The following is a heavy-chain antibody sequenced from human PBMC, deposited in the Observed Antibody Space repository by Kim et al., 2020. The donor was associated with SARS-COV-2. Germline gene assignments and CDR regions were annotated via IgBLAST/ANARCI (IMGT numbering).Heavy chain of an antibody. V-gene: IGHV3-43*02. CDR1: GFTFDDYA. CDR2: ISGDGGST. D-gene: IGHD3-3*01. J-gene: IGHJ6*02. CDR3: AKDRILTYYDFWSGYYPGGGFYYYYGMDV. Sequence: GGSLRLSCAASGFTFDDYAMHWVRQAPGKGLEWVSLISGDGGSTYYADSVKGRFTISRDNSKNSLYLQMNSLRTEDTALYYCAKDRILTYYDFWSGYYPGGGFYYYYGMDVWGQGTTVTVSS.